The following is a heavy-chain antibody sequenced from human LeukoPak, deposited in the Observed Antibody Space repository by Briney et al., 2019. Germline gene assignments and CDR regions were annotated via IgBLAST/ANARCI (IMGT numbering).Heavy chain of an antibody. CDR1: GFTFSSYS. V-gene: IGHV3-21*04. J-gene: IGHJ3*02. D-gene: IGHD2-2*02. CDR3: ARRDIVVVPASILGAFDI. CDR2: ISGSSSYI. Sequence: GGSLRLSCAASGFTFSSYSMNWVRQAPGKGLEWVSSISGSSSYIYYADSVRGRFTISRDNAKNPLYLQMNSLRAEDTALYYCARRDIVVVPASILGAFDIWGQGTMVTVSS.